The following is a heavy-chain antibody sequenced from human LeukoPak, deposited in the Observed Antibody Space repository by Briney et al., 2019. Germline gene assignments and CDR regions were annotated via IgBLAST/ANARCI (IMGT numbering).Heavy chain of an antibody. CDR3: ARDPIWGEWATIPKFDY. V-gene: IGHV1-69*13. CDR1: GYTFTGYY. J-gene: IGHJ4*02. CDR2: IIPIFGTA. D-gene: IGHD3-16*01. Sequence: SVKVSCKASGYTFTGYYMHWVRQAPGQGLEWMGGIIPIFGTANYAQKFQGRVTITADESTSTAYMELSSLRSDDTAVYYCARDPIWGEWATIPKFDYWGQGTLVTVSS.